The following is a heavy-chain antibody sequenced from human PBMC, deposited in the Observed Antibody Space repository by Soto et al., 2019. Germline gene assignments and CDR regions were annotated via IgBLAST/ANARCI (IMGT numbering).Heavy chain of an antibody. CDR2: ISSTTNYI. J-gene: IGHJ4*02. CDR1: GFTFTRYS. Sequence: LRLSCAASGFTFTRYSMNWVRQAPGKGLEWVSSISSTTNYIYYGDSMKGRFTISRDNAKNSLYLEMNSLRAEDTAVYYCARESEDLTSNFDYWGQGTLVTAPQ. CDR3: ARESEDLTSNFDY. V-gene: IGHV3-21*06.